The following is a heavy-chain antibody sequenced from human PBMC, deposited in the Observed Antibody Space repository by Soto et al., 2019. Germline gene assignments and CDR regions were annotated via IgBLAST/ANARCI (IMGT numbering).Heavy chain of an antibody. CDR3: ARSVTP. Sequence: SETLSLTCTVSGGSISSHYWSWIRQPPGKGLEWIGYIYSSGSTNYNPSLKSRVTISVDTSKNQFSLKLTSVTAADTAVYYCARSVTPWGQGTLVTVSS. J-gene: IGHJ5*02. CDR2: IYSSGST. V-gene: IGHV4-59*11. D-gene: IGHD3-10*01. CDR1: GGSISSHY.